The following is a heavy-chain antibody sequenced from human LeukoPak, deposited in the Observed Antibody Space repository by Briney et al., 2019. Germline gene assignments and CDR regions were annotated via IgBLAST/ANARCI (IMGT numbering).Heavy chain of an antibody. CDR2: IYYSGST. D-gene: IGHD3-10*01. J-gene: IGHJ3*02. Sequence: SETLSLTCTVSGGSISINDYYWRWIRQTPGKGLEWIGYIYYSGSTYYNPSLKSRVTISVDTSKNQLSLKLTSVTAADTAVYYCARRFTMVRGTRRDGFDIWGQGTMVTVSS. V-gene: IGHV4-30-4*01. CDR3: ARRFTMVRGTRRDGFDI. CDR1: GGSISINDYY.